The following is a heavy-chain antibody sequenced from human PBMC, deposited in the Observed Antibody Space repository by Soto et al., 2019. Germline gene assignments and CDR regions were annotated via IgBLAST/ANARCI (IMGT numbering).Heavy chain of an antibody. J-gene: IGHJ4*02. Sequence: QVQVVESGGGLVKPGGSLRLSCAASGFTFSDYYMSWIRQAPGKGLEWVSFISSSGDSTNYEDSVKGRFTISRDNAKNSLYLQMNSLRAEDTAVYYCARGGVKGTTSRGQVYNWGQGTLVTVSS. D-gene: IGHD1-7*01. V-gene: IGHV3-11*06. CDR3: ARGGVKGTTSRGQVYN. CDR2: ISSSGDST. CDR1: GFTFSDYY.